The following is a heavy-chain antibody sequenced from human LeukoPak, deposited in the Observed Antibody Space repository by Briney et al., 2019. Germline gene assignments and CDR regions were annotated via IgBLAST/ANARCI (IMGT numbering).Heavy chain of an antibody. CDR2: IYTSGST. J-gene: IGHJ5*02. V-gene: IGHV4-4*07. D-gene: IGHD2-15*01. Sequence: PSETLSLTCTVSGGSISSYYWGWIRQPAGKGLEWIGRIYTSGSTNYNPSLKSRVTMSVDTSKNQFSLKLSSVTPADTGVYYCARDLRYCSGGSCYSNWFDPWGQGTLVTVSS. CDR1: GGSISSYY. CDR3: ARDLRYCSGGSCYSNWFDP.